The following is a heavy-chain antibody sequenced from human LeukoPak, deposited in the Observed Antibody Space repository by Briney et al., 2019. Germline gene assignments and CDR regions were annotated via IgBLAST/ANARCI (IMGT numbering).Heavy chain of an antibody. CDR3: TRDLLRFLEWPNNPESDY. V-gene: IGHV1-18*01. J-gene: IGHJ4*02. Sequence: ASVKVSCKASGCTFTSYGSSWVRQAPGQGLDWMGWISAYNGNTNYAQKLQGRVTMTTDTSTSTAYMELRSLRTDDTAVYYRTRDLLRFLEWPNNPESDYWGQGTLVTVSS. CDR2: ISAYNGNT. D-gene: IGHD3-3*01. CDR1: GCTFTSYG.